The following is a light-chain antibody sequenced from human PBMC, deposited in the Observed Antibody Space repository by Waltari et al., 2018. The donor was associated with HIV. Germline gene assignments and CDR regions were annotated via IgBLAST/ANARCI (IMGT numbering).Light chain of an antibody. V-gene: IGLV3-25*03. J-gene: IGLJ3*02. CDR2: KDS. Sequence: SYELTQPPSVSVSPGQTARITCSGDALPKQYAYCYQQKPGQAPVLVIYKDSERPSGIPERFSGSSSGTTVTLTISGVQAEDEADYYCQSADNSGTYWVFGGGTKLTVL. CDR1: ALPKQY. CDR3: QSADNSGTYWV.